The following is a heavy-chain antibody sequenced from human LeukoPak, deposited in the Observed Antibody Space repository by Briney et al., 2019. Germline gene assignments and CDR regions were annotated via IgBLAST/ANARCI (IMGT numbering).Heavy chain of an antibody. CDR2: ISSSSSYI. D-gene: IGHD6-13*01. Sequence: GGSLRLSCAASGFTFSNYWMSWVRQAPGKGLEWVSSISSSSSYIYYADSVKGRFTISRDNAKNSLYLQMNCLRAEDTAVYYCAREGSSSWPLAWGQGTLVTVSS. CDR1: GFTFSNYW. J-gene: IGHJ5*02. CDR3: AREGSSSWPLA. V-gene: IGHV3-21*01.